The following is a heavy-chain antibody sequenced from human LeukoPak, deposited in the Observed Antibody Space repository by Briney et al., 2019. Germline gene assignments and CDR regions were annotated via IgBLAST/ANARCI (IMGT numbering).Heavy chain of an antibody. CDR1: GYTFTCYY. Sequence: ASVKVSCKASGYTFTCYYMHWVRQAPGQGLEWMGWINPNSGGTNYAQKFQGWVTMTRDTSISTAYMELSRLRSDDTAVYYCARGTSGSYYNWFDPWGQGTLVTVSS. D-gene: IGHD3-10*01. CDR3: ARGTSGSYYNWFDP. J-gene: IGHJ5*02. V-gene: IGHV1-2*04. CDR2: INPNSGGT.